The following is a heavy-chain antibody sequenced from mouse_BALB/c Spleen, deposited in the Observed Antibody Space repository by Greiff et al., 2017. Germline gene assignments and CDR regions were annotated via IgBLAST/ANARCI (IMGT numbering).Heavy chain of an antibody. CDR3: ARDGGLRRYFDV. D-gene: IGHD2-2*01. Sequence: VMLVESGPELVKPGASVRISCKASGYTFTSYYIHWVKQRPGQGLEWIGWIYPGNVNTKYNEKFKGKATLTADKSSSTAYMQLSSLTSEDSAVYFCARDGGLRRYFDVWGAGTTVTVSS. V-gene: IGHV1S56*01. CDR1: GYTFTSYY. J-gene: IGHJ1*01. CDR2: IYPGNVNT.